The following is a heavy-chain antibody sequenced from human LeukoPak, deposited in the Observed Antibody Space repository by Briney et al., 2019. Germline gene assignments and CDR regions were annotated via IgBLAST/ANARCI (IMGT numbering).Heavy chain of an antibody. Sequence: HPGGSLRLSCAASGFTFDDYGMSWVRQAPGKGLEWVAVISYDGSNKYYADSVKGRFTISRDNSKNTLYLQMNSLRAEDTAVYYCARDPLYSGYDSRFDYWGQGTLVTVSS. J-gene: IGHJ4*02. CDR2: ISYDGSNK. CDR3: ARDPLYSGYDSRFDY. V-gene: IGHV3-30*03. CDR1: GFTFDDYG. D-gene: IGHD5-12*01.